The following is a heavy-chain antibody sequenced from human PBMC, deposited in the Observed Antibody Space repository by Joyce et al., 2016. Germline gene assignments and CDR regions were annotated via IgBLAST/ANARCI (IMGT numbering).Heavy chain of an antibody. V-gene: IGHV3-23*01. J-gene: IGHJ4*02. D-gene: IGHD3-10*01. Sequence: EVQLLESGGSLVQPGGSLRVSCAASGFTFRNCAMSWVRQAPGKGLEWVSAISDDGGSTHYADSVKGRFTISRDNSKNTVYLQINSLRAEDTAIYYCARFGPHQWSEGFYWGQGTLVTVSS. CDR2: ISDDGGST. CDR1: GFTFRNCA. CDR3: ARFGPHQWSEGFY.